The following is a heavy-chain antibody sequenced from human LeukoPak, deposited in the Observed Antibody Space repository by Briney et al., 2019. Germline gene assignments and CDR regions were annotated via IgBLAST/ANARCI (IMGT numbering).Heavy chain of an antibody. Sequence: GSSVKVSCKASGGTFSSYAISWVRQAPGQGLEWMGRIIPILGIANYAQKFQGRVTITVDKSTSTAYMELSSLRSEDTAVYYCARSYCSGGSCYSGAFDYWGQGTLVTVSS. CDR3: ARSYCSGGSCYSGAFDY. D-gene: IGHD2-15*01. CDR2: IIPILGIA. V-gene: IGHV1-69*04. CDR1: GGTFSSYA. J-gene: IGHJ4*02.